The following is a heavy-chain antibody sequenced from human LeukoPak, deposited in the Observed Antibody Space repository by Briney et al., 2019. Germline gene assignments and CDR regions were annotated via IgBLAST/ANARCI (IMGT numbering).Heavy chain of an antibody. CDR1: GYTFTSYD. CDR2: MNPNSGNT. CDR3: ARVKMYYYGSGSYLNY. V-gene: IGHV1-8*01. Sequence: ASVKVSCKASGYTFTSYDIDWVRQATGQGLEWMGWMNPNSGNTGYAQKFQGRVTMTRNTSISTAYMELSSLRSEDTAVYYCARVKMYYYGSGSYLNYWGQGTLVTVSS. J-gene: IGHJ4*02. D-gene: IGHD3-10*01.